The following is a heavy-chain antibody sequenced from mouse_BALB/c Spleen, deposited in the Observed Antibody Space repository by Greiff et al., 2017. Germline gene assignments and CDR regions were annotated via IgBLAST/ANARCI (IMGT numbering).Heavy chain of an antibody. Sequence: EVQRVESGGGLVKPGGSLKLSCAASGFTFSSYAMSWVRQSPEKRLEWVAEISSGGSYTYYPDTVTGRFTISRDNAKNTLYLEMSSLRSEDTAMYYCAGGSFAYWGQGTLVTVSA. CDR3: AGGSFAY. CDR1: GFTFSSYA. J-gene: IGHJ3*01. CDR2: ISSGGSYT. V-gene: IGHV5-9-4*01.